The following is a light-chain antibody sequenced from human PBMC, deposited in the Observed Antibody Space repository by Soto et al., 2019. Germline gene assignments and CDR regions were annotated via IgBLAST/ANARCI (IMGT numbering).Light chain of an antibody. CDR3: QQRSNWPPIT. CDR1: QSVHNY. CDR2: GAS. V-gene: IGKV3-11*01. Sequence: EIVLTQSPATLSLSPGDRAALSCKASQSVHNYLALYQQKPGQAPRLLIYGASTRAAGIPARFSGSGSGTDFTLTISSLEPEDFAVYYCQQRSNWPPITFGQGTRVEIK. J-gene: IGKJ5*01.